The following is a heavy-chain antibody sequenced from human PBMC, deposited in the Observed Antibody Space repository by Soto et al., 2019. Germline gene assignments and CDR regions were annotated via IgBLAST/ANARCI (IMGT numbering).Heavy chain of an antibody. J-gene: IGHJ6*02. D-gene: IGHD4-17*01. CDR3: ARGRTVNFYGMDV. Sequence: QVQLLQSGAEVKKPGASVKVSYVASGYTFTDHYIHWVRQAPGQGLEWLGWINPHSGDTIYAQKFQGRVTLTRDTSISTAYMELSRLRSDDTAVYYCARGRTVNFYGMDVWGQGTTLTVSS. CDR1: GYTFTDHY. V-gene: IGHV1-2*02. CDR2: INPHSGDT.